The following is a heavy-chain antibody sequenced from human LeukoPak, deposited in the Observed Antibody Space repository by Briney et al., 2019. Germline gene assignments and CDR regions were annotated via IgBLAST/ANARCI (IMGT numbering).Heavy chain of an antibody. CDR2: ISASGLSS. CDR3: AKPGPQTSGWYRPYLDY. V-gene: IGHV3-23*01. D-gene: IGHD6-19*01. J-gene: IGHJ4*02. Sequence: GGSLRLSCVASGFTFNSNAMHWVRQAPGKGLEWGSAISASGLSSIYADSVKARFTISRDNSKNMLYLQMNSLRAEDTAVYYCAKPGPQTSGWYRPYLDYWGQGALVTVSS. CDR1: GFTFNSNA.